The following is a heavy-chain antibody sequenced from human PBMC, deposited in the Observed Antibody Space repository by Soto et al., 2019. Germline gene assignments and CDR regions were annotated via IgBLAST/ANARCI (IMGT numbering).Heavy chain of an antibody. V-gene: IGHV3-23*01. D-gene: IGHD1-26*01. CDR3: AKDEGGSYTRPFGY. CDR1: GFTFSDYA. Sequence: EVQLLESGGGLVQPGGSLRLSCAASGFTFSDYAMTWVRQAPGKGLEWVSAVSAGGGGTYYADSVRGRFTISRDNSQNTLYLQMNGLRDEDTAVYYCAKDEGGSYTRPFGYWGQGTLVTVSS. J-gene: IGHJ4*02. CDR2: VSAGGGGT.